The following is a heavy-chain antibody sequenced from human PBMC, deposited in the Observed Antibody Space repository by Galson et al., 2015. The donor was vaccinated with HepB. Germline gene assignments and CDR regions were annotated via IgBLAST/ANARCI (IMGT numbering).Heavy chain of an antibody. V-gene: IGHV3-21*01. J-gene: IGHJ4*02. Sequence: SLRLSCAASGFTFSDYSMNWVRQAPGKGLEWVSSISSSGSYIDYADSMKGRLTISRDNAKNSLYLQMNSLRAEDTAVYYCARGQVLNWKCEIDFWGQGTLVTVSS. CDR3: ARGQVLNWKCEIDF. CDR1: GFTFSDYS. D-gene: IGHD1-1*01. CDR2: ISSSGSYI.